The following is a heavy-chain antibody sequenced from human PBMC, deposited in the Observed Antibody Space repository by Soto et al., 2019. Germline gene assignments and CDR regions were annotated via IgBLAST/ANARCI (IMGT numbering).Heavy chain of an antibody. CDR3: ARGRSVRLWPGFYP. CDR1: GFTFSSYG. D-gene: IGHD3-10*01. J-gene: IGHJ5*02. V-gene: IGHV3-33*01. CDR2: IWYDGSNK. Sequence: QVQLVESGGGVVQPGRSLRLSCAASGFTFSSYGMHWVRQAPGKGLEWVAVIWYDGSNKYYADSVKGRFTISRDNSKNTLYLQMNILRAEDTAVYYCARGRSVRLWPGFYPWGQGTLVTVSS.